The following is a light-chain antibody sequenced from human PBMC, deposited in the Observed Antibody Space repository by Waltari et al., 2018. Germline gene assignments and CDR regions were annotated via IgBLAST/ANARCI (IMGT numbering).Light chain of an antibody. CDR3: QQRANWPPLT. V-gene: IGKV3-11*01. J-gene: IGKJ4*01. Sequence: EVVLTQSPATLSLSPGERATLSCRASQSVYNFLAWYQQKPGQAPRLLSYEASQRATGIPARFSGSGAGTDFTLTISSLGPEDAAVYYCQQRANWPPLTFGGGTKVEIK. CDR1: QSVYNF. CDR2: EAS.